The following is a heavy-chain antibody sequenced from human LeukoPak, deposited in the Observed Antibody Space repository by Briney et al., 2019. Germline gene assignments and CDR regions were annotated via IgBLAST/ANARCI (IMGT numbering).Heavy chain of an antibody. CDR1: GYTFTSYY. CDR2: INPSGGST. D-gene: IGHD2-2*01. Sequence: ASVKVSRKASGYTFTSYYMHWVRQAPGQGLEWMGIINPSGGSTSYAQKFQGRVTMTRDTSTSTVYMELSSLRSEDTAVYYCAREIVVVPASNWFDPWGQGTLVTVSS. V-gene: IGHV1-46*01. CDR3: AREIVVVPASNWFDP. J-gene: IGHJ5*02.